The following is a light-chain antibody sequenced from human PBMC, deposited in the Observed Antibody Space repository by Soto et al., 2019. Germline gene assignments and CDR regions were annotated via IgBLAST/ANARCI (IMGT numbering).Light chain of an antibody. CDR1: QSVTTN. CDR2: DAS. V-gene: IGKV3-15*01. CDR3: QQYDRWPVT. Sequence: VMTQSPPNRSMSPGERVTFSCRASQSVTTNLAWYQHKPGQSPRLLISDASTGASGIPPRFSGSGSGTEFTLTIDRLQSADFAVYYCQQYDRWPVTFGGGTKVDI. J-gene: IGKJ4*01.